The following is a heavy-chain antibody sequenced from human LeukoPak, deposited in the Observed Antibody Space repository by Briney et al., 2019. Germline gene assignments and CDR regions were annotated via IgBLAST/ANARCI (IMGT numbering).Heavy chain of an antibody. CDR3: ARRGAAARLPTFDY. J-gene: IGHJ4*02. CDR1: GYSISSGYY. CDR2: IYHSGST. Sequence: PSETLSLTRAVSGYSISSGYYWGWIRQPPGKGLEWIGSIYHSGSTYYNPSLKSRVTISVDTSKNQFSLELSSVTAADTAVYYCARRGAAARLPTFDYWGQGTLVTVSS. D-gene: IGHD6-13*01. V-gene: IGHV4-38-2*01.